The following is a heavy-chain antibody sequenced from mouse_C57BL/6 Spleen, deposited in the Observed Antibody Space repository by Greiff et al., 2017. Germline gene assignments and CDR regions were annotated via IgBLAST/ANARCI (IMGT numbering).Heavy chain of an antibody. CDR2: IDPETGGT. J-gene: IGHJ2*01. CDR1: AYTFTAYE. CDR3: TRFSDGYHGFDY. Sequence: QVQLKESGAELVRPGASVPLSCKASAYTFTAYEMPWVKQTPVHGLEWIGAIDPETGGTAYNQKFKGKAILTAEKSSSTAYMELRSLTSEDSAVYYCTRFSDGYHGFDYWGQGTTLTVSS. V-gene: IGHV1-15*01. D-gene: IGHD2-3*01.